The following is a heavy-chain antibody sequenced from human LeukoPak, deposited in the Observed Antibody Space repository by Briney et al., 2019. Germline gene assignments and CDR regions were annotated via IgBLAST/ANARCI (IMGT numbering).Heavy chain of an antibody. D-gene: IGHD2-2*02. CDR3: ASDWGLSQLEYCSNTNCYMGAFDI. V-gene: IGHV1-24*01. J-gene: IGHJ3*02. CDR2: FDPEDGET. CDR1: GYTLTELS. Sequence: ASVKVSCKVSGYTLTELSMHWVRQAPGKGLEWMGGFDPEDGETIYAQKFQGRVTMTEDTSTDTAYMELSSLRSEDTAVYYCASDWGLSQLEYCSNTNCYMGAFDIWGQGTMVTVSS.